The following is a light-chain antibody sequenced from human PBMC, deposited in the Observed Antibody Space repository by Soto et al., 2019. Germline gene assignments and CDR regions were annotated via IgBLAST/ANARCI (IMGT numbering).Light chain of an antibody. CDR2: KAS. CDR1: QSISSW. Sequence: DILMTQSPSTLSASGGDRVTLTGRASQSISSWFAWYQQKPGKAPKLLIYKASSLESGVPARFSGRGSGTEFTLTISSLQPDDFAPYYCQQDNRYWTFGQGTKVDI. V-gene: IGKV1-5*03. CDR3: QQDNRYWT. J-gene: IGKJ1*01.